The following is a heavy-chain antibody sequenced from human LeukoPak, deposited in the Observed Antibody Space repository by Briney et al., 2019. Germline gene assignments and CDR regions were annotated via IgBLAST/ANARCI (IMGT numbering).Heavy chain of an antibody. CDR1: GFTFSSFY. CDR2: INGDGTII. Sequence: GGSLRLSCAASGFTFSSFYMHWVRQAPGKGLVWVSRINGDGTIINYADSVKGRFTISRDNAKNTLYLQMNSLRAEDTALYYCARSTSHYYYYYMDVWGKGTTVTISS. J-gene: IGHJ6*03. V-gene: IGHV3-74*01. CDR3: ARSTSHYYYYYMDV.